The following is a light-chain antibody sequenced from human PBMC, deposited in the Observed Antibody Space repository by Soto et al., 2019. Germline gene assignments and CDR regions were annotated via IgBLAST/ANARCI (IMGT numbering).Light chain of an antibody. Sequence: DIQLTQSPSSLSASVGDRVTITCRASQTISTYLKWYRQKPGKAPELLIYAASSLQRGVPSRFSGSGSGTDFTLTISLLQPEDFASYYCQQSHSTPLTFGGGTKVEI. CDR1: QTISTY. CDR3: QQSHSTPLT. CDR2: AAS. J-gene: IGKJ4*01. V-gene: IGKV1-39*01.